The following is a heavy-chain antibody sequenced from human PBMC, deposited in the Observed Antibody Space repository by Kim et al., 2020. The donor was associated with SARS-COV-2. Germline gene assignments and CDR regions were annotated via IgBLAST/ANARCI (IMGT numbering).Heavy chain of an antibody. D-gene: IGHD2-21*02. Sequence: YKPSLKSRVTISVDTSKNQFSRKLSSVTAADTAVYYCAREIIGGDCYLDYWGQGTLVTVSS. J-gene: IGHJ4*02. V-gene: IGHV4-31*02. CDR3: AREIIGGDCYLDY.